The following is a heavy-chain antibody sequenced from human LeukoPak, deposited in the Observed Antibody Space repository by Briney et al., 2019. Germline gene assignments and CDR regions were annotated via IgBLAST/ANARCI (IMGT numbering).Heavy chain of an antibody. CDR2: IYYSGST. CDR3: RLPDY. V-gene: IGHV4-39*01. Sequence: SETLSLTCTVSGGSISGSSYYWGWIRQPPGKGLEWIGSIYYSGSTYYNPSLKSRVTISVDTSKNQFSLKLNSVTATDTAVYYCRLPDYWGQGTLVTVSS. CDR1: GGSISGSSYY. J-gene: IGHJ4*02. D-gene: IGHD5-18*01.